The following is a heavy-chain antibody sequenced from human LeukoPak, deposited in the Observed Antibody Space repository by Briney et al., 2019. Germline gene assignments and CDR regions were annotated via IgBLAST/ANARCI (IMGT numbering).Heavy chain of an antibody. CDR3: AKDRGGYDGFVDY. CDR1: GFTVSSSY. V-gene: IGHV3-53*01. CDR2: TYADGYT. D-gene: IGHD5-12*01. Sequence: GGSLRLSCAASGFTVSSSYMTWVRQAPGKGLEWVSITYADGYTFYADSVKGRFTISRDSSKNTLYLQMNSLRAEDTAVYYCAKDRGGYDGFVDYWGQGTLVTVSS. J-gene: IGHJ4*02.